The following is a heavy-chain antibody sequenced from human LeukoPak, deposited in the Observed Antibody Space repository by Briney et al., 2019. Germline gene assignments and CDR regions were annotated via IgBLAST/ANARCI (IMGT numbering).Heavy chain of an antibody. V-gene: IGHV3-23*01. CDR3: AKDFRTNVWPTYNWFDP. CDR2: IRGSGGST. J-gene: IGHJ5*02. D-gene: IGHD3-16*01. Sequence: GGSLRLSCAASGFTFSSYAMSWVRQAPGKGLEWVSAIRGSGGSTYYADSVKGRFTISRDNSKNTLYLQMNSMRAEDTAVYYCAKDFRTNVWPTYNWFDPWGQGTLVTVSS. CDR1: GFTFSSYA.